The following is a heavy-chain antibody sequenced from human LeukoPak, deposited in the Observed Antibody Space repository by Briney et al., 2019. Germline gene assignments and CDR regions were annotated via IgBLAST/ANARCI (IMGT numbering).Heavy chain of an antibody. V-gene: IGHV3-23*01. J-gene: IGHJ3*02. Sequence: GGSLRLSCAASGFAFNTYAMSWVRQAPGKGLEWVANLSGSDGQTFHTDSVKGRFTISRDNSKNTLYLQMNSLRAEDTAVYYCARGEANYYDSSGPIWGQGTMVTVSS. CDR1: GFAFNTYA. CDR2: LSGSDGQT. CDR3: ARGEANYYDSSGPI. D-gene: IGHD3-22*01.